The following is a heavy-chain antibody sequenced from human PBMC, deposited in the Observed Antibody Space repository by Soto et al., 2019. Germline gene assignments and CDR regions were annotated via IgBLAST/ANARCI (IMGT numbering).Heavy chain of an antibody. CDR1: GGTFSSYA. CDR2: IIPIFGTA. Sequence: ASVKVSCKASGGTFSSYAISWVRQAPGQGLEWMVGIIPIFGTANYAQKFQGRVTITADESTSTAYMELSSLRSEDTAVYYCARSSYYGSGSYDYYYGMDVWGPGTTVTVSS. D-gene: IGHD3-10*01. CDR3: ARSSYYGSGSYDYYYGMDV. J-gene: IGHJ6*02. V-gene: IGHV1-69*13.